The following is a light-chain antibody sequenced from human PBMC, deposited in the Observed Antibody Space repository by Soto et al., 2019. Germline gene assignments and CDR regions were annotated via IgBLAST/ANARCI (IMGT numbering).Light chain of an antibody. CDR1: QSVLHNSENNNY. CDR2: WAS. Sequence: DLVVTQSPDSLAVSLGERATISCKSSQSVLHNSENNNYLAWYQQKPGQPPKVLIYWASTRDSGVPDRFSGSGSGADFALSISSLQGEDVAVYYCQQYYTTLTFGGGTKVEI. V-gene: IGKV4-1*01. CDR3: QQYYTTLT. J-gene: IGKJ4*01.